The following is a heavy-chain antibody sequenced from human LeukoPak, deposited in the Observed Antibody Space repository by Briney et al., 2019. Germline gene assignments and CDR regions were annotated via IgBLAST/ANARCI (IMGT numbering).Heavy chain of an antibody. CDR3: ARGLLWFGELSPFGY. D-gene: IGHD3-10*01. V-gene: IGHV1-3*01. CDR1: GYTCTNYA. J-gene: IGHJ4*02. Sequence: ASVKVSCKASGYTCTNYAMHWVRQAPGQRLEWMGWINAGNGNTKYSQKFQGRVTITRDTSASTAYMDLSSLRSEDTAVYYCARGLLWFGELSPFGYWGQGTLVTVSS. CDR2: INAGNGNT.